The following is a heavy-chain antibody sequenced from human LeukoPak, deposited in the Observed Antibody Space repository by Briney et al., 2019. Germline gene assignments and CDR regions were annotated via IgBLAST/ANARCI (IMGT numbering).Heavy chain of an antibody. D-gene: IGHD3-10*01. CDR2: IVGSGSNT. CDR1: GFIFSSYA. CDR3: AKGNSGSGSHHFDY. V-gene: IGHV3-23*01. J-gene: IGHJ4*02. Sequence: GGSLRLSCAASGFIFSSYAMSWVRQAPGKGLEWVSAIVGSGSNTYNADSVKGRSTISRDNSKNTLYLQIDSLGVEDTAVYYCAKGNSGSGSHHFDYWGQGTLVIVSS.